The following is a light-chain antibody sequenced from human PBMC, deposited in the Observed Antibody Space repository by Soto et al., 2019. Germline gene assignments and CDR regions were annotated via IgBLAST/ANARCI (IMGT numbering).Light chain of an antibody. CDR3: QKYNSAPLT. J-gene: IGKJ4*01. CDR1: QDISNY. CDR2: DAS. V-gene: IGKV1-33*01. Sequence: DIQMTQSPSSLSASVGDRVTITCQASQDISNYLNWYQQKPGKAPKLLIYDASNLETGVPSRFSGSGSGTAFTLTISSLLPEDVATYYCQKYNSAPLTFGGGTKVDIK.